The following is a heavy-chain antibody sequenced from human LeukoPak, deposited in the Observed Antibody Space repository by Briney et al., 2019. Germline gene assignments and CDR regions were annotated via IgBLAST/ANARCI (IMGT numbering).Heavy chain of an antibody. J-gene: IGHJ4*02. CDR1: GYTLTELS. CDR2: FDPEDGET. V-gene: IGHV1-24*01. CDR3: ATVGTTVVLWRVFDY. D-gene: IGHD4-23*01. Sequence: ASVKVSCKVSGYTLTELSMHWVRQAPGKGLEWMGGFDPEDGETIYAQKFQGRVTMTEATSTDTAYMELSSLRSEATAVYYCATVGTTVVLWRVFDYWGQGTLVTVSS.